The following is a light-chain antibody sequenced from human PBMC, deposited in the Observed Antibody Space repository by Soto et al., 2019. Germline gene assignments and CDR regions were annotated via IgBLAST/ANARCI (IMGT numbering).Light chain of an antibody. CDR3: QQTNSFPLT. J-gene: IGKJ4*01. V-gene: IGKV1-39*01. CDR2: AAS. Sequence: IQMTQSPSSLSASVGDRVTITCRASQSISSYLNWYQQKPGKAPELLMFAASSLQSGVPSRFSGSGSGTELILTISSVQPEDSATYFCQQTNSFPLTFGGGTKVDI. CDR1: QSISSY.